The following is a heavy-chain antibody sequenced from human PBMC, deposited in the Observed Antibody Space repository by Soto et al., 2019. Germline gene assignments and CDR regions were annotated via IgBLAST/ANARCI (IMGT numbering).Heavy chain of an antibody. Sequence: EVQLVETGGGLIQPGGSLRLSCAASGFTVSSNYMSWVRQAPGKGLEWVSVIYSGGSTYYADSVKGRFTISRDNSKNTLYLQMNGLRAEDTAVYYCARGGGGSYYYYGMDVWGQGTTVTVSS. V-gene: IGHV3-53*02. CDR2: IYSGGST. J-gene: IGHJ6*02. CDR1: GFTVSSNY. D-gene: IGHD1-26*01. CDR3: ARGGGGSYYYYGMDV.